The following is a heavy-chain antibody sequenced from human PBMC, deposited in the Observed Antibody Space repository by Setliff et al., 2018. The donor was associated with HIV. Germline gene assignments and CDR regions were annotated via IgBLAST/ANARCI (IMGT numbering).Heavy chain of an antibody. CDR1: GLTFSNYW. J-gene: IGHJ4*02. CDR2: INQDGSAK. Sequence: PGGSLRLSCAASGLTFSNYWISWVRQAPGKGLEWVANINQDGSAKYYVDSVKGRFTISRDNAKNSLYLQMNSLRAEDTAVYYCAKVLRRGVGPTTGLGYWGQGTLVTVSS. D-gene: IGHD1-26*01. CDR3: AKVLRRGVGPTTGLGY. V-gene: IGHV3-7*01.